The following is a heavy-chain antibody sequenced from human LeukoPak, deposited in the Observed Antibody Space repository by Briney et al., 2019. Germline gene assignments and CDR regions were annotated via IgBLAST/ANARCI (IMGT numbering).Heavy chain of an antibody. D-gene: IGHD3-9*01. J-gene: IGHJ4*02. V-gene: IGHV3-21*01. CDR1: GFTFSSYS. Sequence: GGSLRLSCAASGFTFSSYSMNWVRQAPGKGLEWVSSISSSSSYIYYADSVKGRFTISRDNAKNSLYLQMNSLRAEDTAVYYCARDRGTYDILTGSPFDYWGQGTLVTVSS. CDR3: ARDRGTYDILTGSPFDY. CDR2: ISSSSSYI.